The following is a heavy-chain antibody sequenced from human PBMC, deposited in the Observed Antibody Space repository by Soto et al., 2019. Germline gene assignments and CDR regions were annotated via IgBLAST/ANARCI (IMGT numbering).Heavy chain of an antibody. J-gene: IGHJ4*02. CDR3: AINLGSGWYSDY. V-gene: IGHV1-18*01. CDR2: ISAYNGNT. D-gene: IGHD6-19*01. CDR1: GYTFTSYG. Sequence: GASVKVSCKASGYTFTSYGISWVRQAPGQGRERMGWISAYNGNTNYAQKLQGRVTMTTDTSTSTAYMELRSLRSDYTAVYYFAINLGSGWYSDYWGQGTLVTVSS.